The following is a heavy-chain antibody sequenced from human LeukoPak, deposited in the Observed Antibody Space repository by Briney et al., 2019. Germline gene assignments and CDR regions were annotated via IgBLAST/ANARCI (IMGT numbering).Heavy chain of an antibody. J-gene: IGHJ6*02. V-gene: IGHV1-3*01. D-gene: IGHD6-19*01. Sequence: ASVKVSCKASGYTFTGYYMHWVRQAPGQRLEWMGWINAGNGNTKYSQKFQGRVTITRDTSASTAYMELSSLRSEDTAVYYCARDRRGYSSGWYGYYYYYGMDVWGQGTTVTVS. CDR2: INAGNGNT. CDR3: ARDRRGYSSGWYGYYYYYGMDV. CDR1: GYTFTGYY.